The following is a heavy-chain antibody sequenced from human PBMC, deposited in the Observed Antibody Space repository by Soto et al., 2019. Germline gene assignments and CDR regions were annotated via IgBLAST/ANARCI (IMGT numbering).Heavy chain of an antibody. D-gene: IGHD3-22*01. CDR3: ARDDGYDSIGYGRY. J-gene: IGHJ4*02. CDR2: IYYSGRT. CDR1: GGSISSGGYY. Sequence: QVQLQESGPGLVKPSQTLSLTCTVSGGSISSGGYYWSWIRQHPGKGLEWIGNIYYSGRTYYHPSLKSRVTITVDTSKNQFSLKLSSVTAADTAVYYCARDDGYDSIGYGRYWGQGTLVTVSS. V-gene: IGHV4-31*03.